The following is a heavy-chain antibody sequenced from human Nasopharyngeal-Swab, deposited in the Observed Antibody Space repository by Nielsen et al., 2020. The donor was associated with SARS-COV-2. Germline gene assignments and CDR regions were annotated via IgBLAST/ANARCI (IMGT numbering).Heavy chain of an antibody. CDR3: AKDRIGYCTKGVCYNSGMDV. D-gene: IGHD2-8*01. V-gene: IGHV3-53*01. Sequence: GGSLRLSCAASGFTISSKYMNWVRQAPGKGLEYISVIYSDGSTYYADSVKGRFTISRDNSKNTLYLQMNSLRAEDTAVYYCAKDRIGYCTKGVCYNSGMDVWGQGTTVTVSS. CDR2: IYSDGST. J-gene: IGHJ6*02. CDR1: GFTISSKY.